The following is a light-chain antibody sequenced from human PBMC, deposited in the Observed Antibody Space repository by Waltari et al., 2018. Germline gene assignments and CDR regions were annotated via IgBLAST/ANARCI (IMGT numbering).Light chain of an antibody. V-gene: IGKV3-20*01. CDR3: QYYGSSP. Sequence: EIVLTQXPXTLXXSPAXXXPLSCRASQRSSNSXLXWYQQKPGQXPRLLIFSASTXATGVPDRFTGRXSGTDFTLTIDXXXXXDFXXYYXQYYGSSPFGPXTK. CDR2: SAS. CDR1: QRSSNSX. J-gene: IGKJ3*01.